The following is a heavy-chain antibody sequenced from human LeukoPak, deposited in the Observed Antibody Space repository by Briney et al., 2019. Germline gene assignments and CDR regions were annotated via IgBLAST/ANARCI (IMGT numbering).Heavy chain of an antibody. Sequence: GGSLRLSCAASGFTFSSYAMSWVRQAPGKGLEWVSAISGSGGSTYYADSVKGRFTISRDNSKNTLYLQMNSLRAEDTAVYYCAKDHVGYSIRVYYLDYWGQGTLVTVSS. CDR2: ISGSGGST. D-gene: IGHD4-11*01. CDR3: AKDHVGYSIRVYYLDY. V-gene: IGHV3-23*01. J-gene: IGHJ4*02. CDR1: GFTFSSYA.